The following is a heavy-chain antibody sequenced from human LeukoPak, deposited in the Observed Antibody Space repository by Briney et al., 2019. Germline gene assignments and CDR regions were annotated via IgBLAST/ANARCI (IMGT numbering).Heavy chain of an antibody. Sequence: PGGSLRLSCAASGFTFSSYAMHWVRQAPGKGLEWVAVISDDGSYKYYADSVKGRFTISRDNSKNTLCLQMNSLRAEDTAVYYCARDYDYEDAGGFDYWGQGTLVTVSS. J-gene: IGHJ4*02. V-gene: IGHV3-30*04. CDR3: ARDYDYEDAGGFDY. D-gene: IGHD3-22*01. CDR1: GFTFSSYA. CDR2: ISDDGSYK.